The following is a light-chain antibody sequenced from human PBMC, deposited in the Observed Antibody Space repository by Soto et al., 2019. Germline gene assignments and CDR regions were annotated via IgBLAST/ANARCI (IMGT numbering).Light chain of an antibody. CDR1: QSISSW. Sequence: DIQMTQSPSSLSASVGDRVTITCRASQSISSWLAWYRQKPGKAPKLLIFDAFSLESGVPSRFSGSRSGTEFTLTISSLQPDDYATYYCQQYNSYSPPTFGGGTKVDIK. V-gene: IGKV1-5*01. J-gene: IGKJ4*01. CDR2: DAF. CDR3: QQYNSYSPPT.